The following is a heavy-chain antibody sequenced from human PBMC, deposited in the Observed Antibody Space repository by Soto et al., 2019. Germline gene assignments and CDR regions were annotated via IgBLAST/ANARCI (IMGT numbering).Heavy chain of an antibody. CDR1: GYTFTTYG. CDR2: ISTYNGNT. D-gene: IGHD6-6*01. V-gene: IGHV1-18*04. Sequence: ASVKVSCKASGYTFTTYGISWVRQAPGQGLEWMGWISTYNGNTNYAQKFQGRVTMTTDTSTSTAYMELRSLRSDDTAVYYCARRGAGQLVHGWDYWGQGTLVTVSS. CDR3: ARRGAGQLVHGWDY. J-gene: IGHJ4*02.